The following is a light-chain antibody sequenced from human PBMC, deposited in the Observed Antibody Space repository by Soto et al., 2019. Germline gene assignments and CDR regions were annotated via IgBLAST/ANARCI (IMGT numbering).Light chain of an antibody. V-gene: IGLV2-14*01. CDR3: GSYASATLI. CDR2: EVT. J-gene: IGLJ2*01. Sequence: QSALTQPASVSGSPGQSITISCTGSNSDIGAYDYVSWYQQHPGKPPTLFIYEVTFRPSGVPNRFSGSKSGNTATLTISGLLTEDEADYYCGSYASATLIFGGGTKVTVL. CDR1: NSDIGAYDY.